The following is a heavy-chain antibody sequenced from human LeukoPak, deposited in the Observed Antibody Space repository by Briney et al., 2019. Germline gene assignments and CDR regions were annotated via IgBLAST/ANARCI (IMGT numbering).Heavy chain of an antibody. CDR1: GGTFSSYA. J-gene: IGHJ4*02. Sequence: ASVKVSCKASGGTFSSYAISWVRQAPGQGLEWMGGIIPIFGTANYAQKFQGRVTITADESTSTAYMELSSLRSEDTAVYSCARSRFEELIVVVTLNMSYFDYWGQGTLVTVSS. V-gene: IGHV1-69*13. CDR2: IIPIFGTA. CDR3: ARSRFEELIVVVTLNMSYFDY. D-gene: IGHD3-22*01.